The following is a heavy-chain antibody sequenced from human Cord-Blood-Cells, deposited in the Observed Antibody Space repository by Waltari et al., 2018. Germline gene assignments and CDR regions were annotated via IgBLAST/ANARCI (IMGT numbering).Heavy chain of an antibody. J-gene: IGHJ4*02. V-gene: IGHV3-21*01. CDR2: ISSSSSYI. CDR3: ARDPVTTVTYYFDY. Sequence: EAQLVESGGGLVNPEGSRRLSCEDSGFTFRGYTGHSVGTGPGKGLEWVTSISSSSSYIYYADSVKGRFTISRDNAKNSLYLQMNSLRAEDTAVYYCARDPVTTVTYYFDYWGQGTLVTVSS. D-gene: IGHD4-4*01. CDR1: GFTFRGYT.